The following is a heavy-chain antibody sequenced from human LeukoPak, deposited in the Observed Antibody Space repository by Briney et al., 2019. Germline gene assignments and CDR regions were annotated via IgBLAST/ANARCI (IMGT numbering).Heavy chain of an antibody. Sequence: GGSLRLSCAASGFTFSDYAMTWVRQAPGKGLELVSTINDSDDSTYYADSVKGRFTISRDFSKNTLYLQMNSLRAEDTAVYYCAKFTSGWFEDFWGQGTLVTVSS. V-gene: IGHV3-23*01. D-gene: IGHD6-19*01. J-gene: IGHJ4*02. CDR2: INDSDDST. CDR1: GFTFSDYA. CDR3: AKFTSGWFEDF.